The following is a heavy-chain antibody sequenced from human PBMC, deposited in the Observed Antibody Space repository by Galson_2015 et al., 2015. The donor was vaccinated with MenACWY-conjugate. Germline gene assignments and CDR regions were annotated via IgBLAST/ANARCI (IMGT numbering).Heavy chain of an antibody. J-gene: IGHJ4*02. CDR2: ISSSSSYI. CDR3: AREGYGYYFDY. Sequence: SLRLSCAASGFMFSSHPMNWVRQAPGKGLEWVSSISSSSSYIYYADSVKGRFTISRDNAKNSLYLQMNSLRAEDTAVYYCAREGYGYYFDYWGQGTLVTVSS. V-gene: IGHV3-21*01. CDR1: GFMFSSHP. D-gene: IGHD3-16*01.